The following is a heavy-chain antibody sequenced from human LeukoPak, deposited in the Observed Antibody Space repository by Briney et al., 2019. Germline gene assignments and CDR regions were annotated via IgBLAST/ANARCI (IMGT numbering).Heavy chain of an antibody. Sequence: GGSLRLSCAASGFTFSSYWMHWVRQAPGKGLVWVSGVNNDGSTTYYADSVKGRFTISRDNSKNTLYLQMNSLRAEDTAVYYCAKDLTVTTRYAFDIWGQGTMVTVSS. V-gene: IGHV3-74*01. D-gene: IGHD4-17*01. CDR3: AKDLTVTTRYAFDI. CDR1: GFTFSSYW. CDR2: VNNDGSTT. J-gene: IGHJ3*02.